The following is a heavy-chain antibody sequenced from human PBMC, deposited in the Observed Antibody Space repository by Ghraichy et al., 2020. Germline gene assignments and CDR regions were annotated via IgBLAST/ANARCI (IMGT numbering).Heavy chain of an antibody. CDR2: ISSSGGST. V-gene: IGHV3-23*01. CDR1: GFTLSSYS. CDR3: AKDERSYGGTYFDY. J-gene: IGHJ4*02. D-gene: IGHD5-18*01. Sequence: GGSLRLSCAASGFTLSSYSMSWVRQAPGKGLEWVSGISSSGGSTYYADSVKGRFTISRDNSKNILYLQMNSLRAEDTAVYYCAKDERSYGGTYFDYWGEGTLVSVSP.